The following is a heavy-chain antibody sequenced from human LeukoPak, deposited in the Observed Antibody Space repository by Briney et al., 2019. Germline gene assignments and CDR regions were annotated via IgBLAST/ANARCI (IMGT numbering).Heavy chain of an antibody. CDR1: GGSISSGGYY. J-gene: IGHJ4*02. Sequence: SETLSLTCTVSGGSISSGGYYWSWIRQHPGKGLEWIGYIYYSGSTYYNPSLKSRVTISVDTSKNQFSLKLSSVTAADTAVYYCARDGYYYDSSGYYCFDYWGQGTLVTVSS. CDR2: IYYSGST. V-gene: IGHV4-31*03. D-gene: IGHD3-22*01. CDR3: ARDGYYYDSSGYYCFDY.